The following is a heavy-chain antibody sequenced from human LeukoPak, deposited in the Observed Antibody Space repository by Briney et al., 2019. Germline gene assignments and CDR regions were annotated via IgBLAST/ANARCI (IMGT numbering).Heavy chain of an antibody. D-gene: IGHD2-15*01. CDR3: VKGGAYIVVVVAAT. CDR2: ISSNGGST. J-gene: IGHJ5*02. Sequence: GGSLRLSCSASGFTFSSYAMHWVRQAPGKGLEYVSAISSNGGSTYYTDSVKGRFTISRDNSKNTLYLQMSSLRAEDTAVYYCVKGGAYIVVVVAATWGQGTLVTVSS. CDR1: GFTFSSYA. V-gene: IGHV3-64D*09.